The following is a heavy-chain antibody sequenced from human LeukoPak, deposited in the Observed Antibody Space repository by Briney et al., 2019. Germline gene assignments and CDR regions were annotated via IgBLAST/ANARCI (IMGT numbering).Heavy chain of an antibody. Sequence: GSLRLSCAASGLTVSNNYMRWVRQAPGKGLEWVSSIYSRGSTSYVDSVKGRFTISRDNSKNTLFLQMNSLRVEDTAVYYCARDYYGPWGQGTLVTVSS. CDR2: IYSRGST. CDR1: GLTVSNNY. V-gene: IGHV3-66*03. CDR3: ARDYYGP. J-gene: IGHJ5*02. D-gene: IGHD3-22*01.